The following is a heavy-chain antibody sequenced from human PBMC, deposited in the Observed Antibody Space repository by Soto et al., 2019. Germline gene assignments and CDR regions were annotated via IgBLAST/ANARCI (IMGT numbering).Heavy chain of an antibody. CDR3: AYWGGRSTTTVFSGPFDY. CDR1: GFTFNNYG. D-gene: IGHD2-2*01. CDR2: ISYDGSDT. J-gene: IGHJ4*02. Sequence: QVQLMESGGGVVQPGRSLRLSCAASGFTFNNYGLHWVRQAPGKGLEWVAVISYDGSDTYYTDSVKGRFSISRDDSKNTLYRQMNSLRTEDTAIYYCAYWGGRSTTTVFSGPFDYCGQGTLVTVSS. V-gene: IGHV3-30*03.